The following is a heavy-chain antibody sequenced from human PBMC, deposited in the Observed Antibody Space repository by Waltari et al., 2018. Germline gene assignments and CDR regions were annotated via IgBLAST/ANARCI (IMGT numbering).Heavy chain of an antibody. CDR1: GFTFSRSW. V-gene: IGHV3-7*01. J-gene: IGHJ4*02. CDR2: IKPDGSER. CDR3: ARDFNWGWDY. D-gene: IGHD7-27*01. Sequence: EVQLVESGGGSVQPGGSLRLSCAASGFTFSRSWMGWVRQDPGKGLEWRENIKPDGSERYYVGSVKGRFTIARDNAKNSLYLQMDTLRAEDTAVYYCARDFNWGWDYWGQGTLVTVSS.